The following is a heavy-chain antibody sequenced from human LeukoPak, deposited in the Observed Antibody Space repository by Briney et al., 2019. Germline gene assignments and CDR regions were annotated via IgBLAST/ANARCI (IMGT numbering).Heavy chain of an antibody. D-gene: IGHD1-1*01. CDR1: GGSISSYY. J-gene: IGHJ4*02. CDR2: ISHTGNT. CDR3: ARAPGHSFKY. V-gene: IGHV4-59*12. Sequence: PSETLSLTCTVSGGSISSYYWNCLRQPPGKGLEWLGEISHTGNTHYNPSLKSRVTVSVDISADMSTTRVSLNLKSVTAADMAIYYCARAPGHSFKYWGQGTRVTVSS.